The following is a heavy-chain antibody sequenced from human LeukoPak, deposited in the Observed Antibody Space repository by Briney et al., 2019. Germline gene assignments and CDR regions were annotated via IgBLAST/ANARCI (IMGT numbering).Heavy chain of an antibody. D-gene: IGHD5-12*01. Sequence: ASGRVSCKTSGATFTRYVFTCVPQAPGQALEWWGCVSASKGAPAYAQKLQGRVTMTTATPTSTASRELRSLRSDDTAVYYCARCWSYDRGYCDYWGQGTLVTVS. V-gene: IGHV1-18*01. CDR1: GATFTRYV. CDR3: ARCWSYDRGYCDY. J-gene: IGHJ4*02. CDR2: VSASKGAP.